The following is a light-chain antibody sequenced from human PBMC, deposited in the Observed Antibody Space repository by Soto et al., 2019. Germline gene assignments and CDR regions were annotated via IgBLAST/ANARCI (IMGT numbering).Light chain of an antibody. V-gene: IGKV1-5*03. CDR3: QHYNTYSP. CDR2: KAS. J-gene: IGKJ4*02. CDR1: QNIGNL. Sequence: DIQMTQSPSTLSASVGDRVIITCRASQNIGNLLAWYQQKPGTAPNLLIYKASVLEDGVPSRFSGSGSGTEFTLPLSSLHPDAFATYYCQHYNTYSPFGGGTKVEIK.